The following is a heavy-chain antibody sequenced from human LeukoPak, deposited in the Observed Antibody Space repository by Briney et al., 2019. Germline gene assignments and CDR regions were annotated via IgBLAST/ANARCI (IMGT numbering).Heavy chain of an antibody. CDR3: ARGGGYYYDSSGYELDY. CDR1: GYTFTSYD. Sequence: GASVKVSCKASGYTFTSYDINWVRQATGQGLEWMGWMSPNSGNTGYAQKFQGRVTMTRNTSISTAYMELSSLRSEDTAVYYCARGGGYYYDSSGYELDYWGQGTLVTVSS. J-gene: IGHJ4*02. D-gene: IGHD3-22*01. V-gene: IGHV1-8*01. CDR2: MSPNSGNT.